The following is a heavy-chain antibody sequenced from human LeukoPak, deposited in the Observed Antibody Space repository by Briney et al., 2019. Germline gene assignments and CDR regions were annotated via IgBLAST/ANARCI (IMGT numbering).Heavy chain of an antibody. J-gene: IGHJ4*02. CDR1: GFTFSSYS. CDR3: AAQSSRGSGYYFAGGASYFDY. Sequence: KSGGSLRLSCAASGFTFSSYSMYWVRQAPGKGLEWVPSISSSSSYIYYADSVKGRFTISRDNAKNSLYLQMNSLRAEDTAVYYCAAQSSRGSGYYFAGGASYFDYWGQGTLVTVSS. V-gene: IGHV3-21*01. D-gene: IGHD3-22*01. CDR2: ISSSSSYI.